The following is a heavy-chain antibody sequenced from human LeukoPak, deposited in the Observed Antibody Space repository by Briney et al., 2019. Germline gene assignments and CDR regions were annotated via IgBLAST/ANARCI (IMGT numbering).Heavy chain of an antibody. CDR1: GFTFSSYG. Sequence: GGSLRLSCTASGFTFSSYGMHWVRQAPGKGVEWVAFIMHDESRKHYADSVKGRFTISRDTAKNTLYLQMSSLGAEETAVYYGAXESXSFHVSGASFDYWGPGTLVTVSS. CDR3: AXESXSFHVSGASFDY. J-gene: IGHJ4*02. D-gene: IGHD3-10*01. CDR2: IMHDESRK. V-gene: IGHV3-30*02.